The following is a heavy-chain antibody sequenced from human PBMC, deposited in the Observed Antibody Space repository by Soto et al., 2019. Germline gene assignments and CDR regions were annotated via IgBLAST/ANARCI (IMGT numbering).Heavy chain of an antibody. CDR3: TRASAYYDFWSRVGGYFDY. V-gene: IGHV3-49*03. Sequence: PGGSLRLSCTASGFTFGDYAMSWFRQAPGKGLEWVGFIRSKAYGGTTEYAVSVKGRFTISRDDSKSIAYLQMNSLKTEDTAVYYCTRASAYYDFWSRVGGYFDYWGQGTLVTVSS. J-gene: IGHJ4*02. CDR1: GFTFGDYA. D-gene: IGHD3-3*01. CDR2: IRSKAYGGTT.